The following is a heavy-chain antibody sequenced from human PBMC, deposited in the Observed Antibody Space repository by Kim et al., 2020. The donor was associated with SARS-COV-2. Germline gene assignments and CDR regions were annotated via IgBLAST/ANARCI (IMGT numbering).Heavy chain of an antibody. CDR3: ARGMDSSGYNLDL. CDR2: IYSGGST. Sequence: GGSLRLSCAASGFTVSSNYMSWVRQAPGKGLEWVSVIYSGGSTYYADSVKGRFTISRDNSKNTLYLQMNSLRAEDTAVYYCARGMDSSGYNLDLWGRGTLVTVSS. J-gene: IGHJ2*01. D-gene: IGHD3-22*01. V-gene: IGHV3-53*01. CDR1: GFTVSSNY.